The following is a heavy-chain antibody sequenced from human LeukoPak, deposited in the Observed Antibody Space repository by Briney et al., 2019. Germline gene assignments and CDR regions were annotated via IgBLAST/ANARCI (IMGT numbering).Heavy chain of an antibody. CDR2: IYSGGST. CDR1: GFTVSSNY. J-gene: IGHJ4*02. D-gene: IGHD2-2*01. CDR3: ARDVPRMGAVVVPAAMMFGY. Sequence: GGSLRLSCAASGFTVSSNYMSWVRQAPGKGLEWVSVIYSGGSTYYADSVKGRFTISRDNSKNTLYLQMNSLRAEDTAVYYCARDVPRMGAVVVPAAMMFGYWGQGTLVTVSS. V-gene: IGHV3-66*01.